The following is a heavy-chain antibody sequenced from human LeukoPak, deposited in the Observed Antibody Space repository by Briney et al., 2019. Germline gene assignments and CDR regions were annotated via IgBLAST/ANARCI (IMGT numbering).Heavy chain of an antibody. Sequence: SETLSLTCTVSGGSMDSYYWSWIRQSPGRGLEWIGCTYYSGSTYYAPSLKSRVTISVDTSKNQFSLKMTSVTAADTAVYYCARSSSYSSVWPSDNWGQGTLVTVSS. CDR3: ARSSSYSSVWPSDN. J-gene: IGHJ4*02. D-gene: IGHD6-19*01. CDR2: TYYSGST. V-gene: IGHV4-59*01. CDR1: GGSMDSYY.